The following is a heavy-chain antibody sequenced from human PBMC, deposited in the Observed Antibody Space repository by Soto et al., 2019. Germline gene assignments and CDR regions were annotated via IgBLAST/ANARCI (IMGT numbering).Heavy chain of an antibody. V-gene: IGHV1-18*01. CDR1: GYTFSSYF. CDR3: ARDLPPVDY. J-gene: IGHJ4*02. CDR2: ISAYNGNT. Sequence: QVQLVQSGAEVKKPGASVKVSCKASGYTFSSYFISWVRQAPGQGLEWMGWISAYNGNTNYAQNLQGRVTMTTDTSTSTAYRELRSLRSDATAVYYCARDLPPVDYWGQGTLVTVSS.